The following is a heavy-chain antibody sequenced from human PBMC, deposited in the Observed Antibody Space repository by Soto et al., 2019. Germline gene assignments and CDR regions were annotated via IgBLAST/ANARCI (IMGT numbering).Heavy chain of an antibody. CDR3: ARVLAVAGTRRFDY. V-gene: IGHV4-59*01. J-gene: IGHJ4*02. CDR2: IYYTGTT. CDR1: SGSIRDYY. Sequence: PSETLSLTCTVSSGSIRDYYWGWIRQSPGKGLEWIGYIYYTGTTKYNPSLKSRVTISVDSSKNQFSLKLSSVTAADTAVYYCARVLAVAGTRRFDYWAQGTLVTVS. D-gene: IGHD6-19*01.